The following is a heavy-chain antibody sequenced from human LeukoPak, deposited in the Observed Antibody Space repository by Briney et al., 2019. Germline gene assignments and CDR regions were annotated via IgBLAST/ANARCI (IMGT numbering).Heavy chain of an antibody. CDR3: ARDMGYSGYDYPDDSFDI. CDR1: RGSISSYY. D-gene: IGHD5-12*01. V-gene: IGHV4-4*07. J-gene: IGHJ3*02. CDR2: IYTSGST. Sequence: SETLSLTCTVSRGSISSYYWSWIRQPAGKGLEWIGRIYTSGSTNYNPSLKSRVTISVDTSKNQFSLKLSSVTAADTAVYYCARDMGYSGYDYPDDSFDIWGQGTMVTASS.